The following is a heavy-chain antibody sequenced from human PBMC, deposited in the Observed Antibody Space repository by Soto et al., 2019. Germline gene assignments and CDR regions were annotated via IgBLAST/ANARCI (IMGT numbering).Heavy chain of an antibody. D-gene: IGHD2-2*01. V-gene: IGHV2-5*02. CDR1: GFSLSTSGVG. CDR3: AHRRGAPGHFDY. Sequence: QITLKESGPPLVKPTQPLTLTCTFSGFSLSTSGVGVGWIRQPQGRALEGLALIYWDDDKRYSPSLKSRVTITKDTSKNHVVLTVTNMDPVDTATYYCAHRRGAPGHFDYWGQGTLVTVSS. J-gene: IGHJ4*02. CDR2: IYWDDDK.